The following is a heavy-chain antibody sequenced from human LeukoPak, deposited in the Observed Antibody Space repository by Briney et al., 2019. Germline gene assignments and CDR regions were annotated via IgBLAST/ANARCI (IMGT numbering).Heavy chain of an antibody. V-gene: IGHV3-43*02. J-gene: IGHJ6*02. CDR2: ISGDGGST. CDR3: AKDIWGGGATSFYYYCGMDV. D-gene: IGHD1-26*01. Sequence: GGSLRLSCAASGFTFDDYAMHWVRQAPGKGLEWVSLISGDGGSTYYADSVKGRFTISRDNSKNSLYLQMNSLGTEDTALYYCAKDIWGGGATSFYYYCGMDVWGQGTTVTVSS. CDR1: GFTFDDYA.